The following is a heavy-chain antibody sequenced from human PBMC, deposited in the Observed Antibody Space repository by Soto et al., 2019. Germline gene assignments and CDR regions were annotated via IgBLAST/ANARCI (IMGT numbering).Heavy chain of an antibody. CDR3: ARYNPVLNWFDP. CDR1: GGSISSGGYY. D-gene: IGHD1-1*01. Sequence: SETLSLTCTVSGGSISSGGYYWSWIRQHPGKGLEWIGYIYYSGSTYYNPSLKSRVTISVDTSKNQFSLKLSSVTAADTAVYYCARYNPVLNWFDPWGQGTLVTVSS. J-gene: IGHJ5*02. CDR2: IYYSGST. V-gene: IGHV4-31*03.